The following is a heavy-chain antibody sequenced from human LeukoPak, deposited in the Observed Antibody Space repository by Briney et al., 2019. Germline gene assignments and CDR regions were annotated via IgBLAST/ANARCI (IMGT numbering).Heavy chain of an antibody. CDR2: TYYSGST. CDR1: GGSISSYY. J-gene: IGHJ4*02. D-gene: IGHD1-20*01. V-gene: IGHV4-59*01. Sequence: PSETLSLTXTVSGGSISSYYWSWIRQPPGKGLEWIGYTYYSGSTNYNPSLKSRVTISVDTSKNQFSLKLSSVTAADTAVYYCARDGASWLTGGFDYWGQGTLVTVSS. CDR3: ARDGASWLTGGFDY.